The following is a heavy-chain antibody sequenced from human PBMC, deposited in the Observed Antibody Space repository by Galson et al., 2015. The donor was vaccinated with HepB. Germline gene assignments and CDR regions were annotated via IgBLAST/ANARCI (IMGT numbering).Heavy chain of an antibody. J-gene: IGHJ4*02. Sequence: SVKVSCKASGYTFTGYYMHWVRQAPGQGLEWMGWINPNSGGTNYAQKFQGRVTMTRDTSISTAYMELSRLRSDDTAVYYCARDRGYCSSTSCYRWDYWGQGTLVTVSS. CDR2: INPNSGGT. CDR1: GYTFTGYY. V-gene: IGHV1-2*02. CDR3: ARDRGYCSSTSCYRWDY. D-gene: IGHD2-2*02.